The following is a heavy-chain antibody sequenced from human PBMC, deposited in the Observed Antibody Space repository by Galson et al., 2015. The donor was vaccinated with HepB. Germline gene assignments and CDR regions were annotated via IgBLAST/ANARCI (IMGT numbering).Heavy chain of an antibody. D-gene: IGHD2-2*01. Sequence: SLRLSCAASGFTFSSYSMNWVRQAPGKGLEWVSSISSSSSYIYYADSEKGRFTISRDNAKNSLYLQMNSLRAEDTAVYYCASSPQQRVDCSSTSCYGGVGYWGQGTLVTVSS. CDR3: ASSPQQRVDCSSTSCYGGVGY. CDR2: ISSSSSYI. V-gene: IGHV3-21*01. J-gene: IGHJ4*02. CDR1: GFTFSSYS.